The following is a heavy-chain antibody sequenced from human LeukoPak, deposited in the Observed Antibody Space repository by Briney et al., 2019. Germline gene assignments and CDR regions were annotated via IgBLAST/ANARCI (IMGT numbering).Heavy chain of an antibody. CDR1: GFTFSNQY. Sequence: GESLGLSCAASGFTFSNQYMGWVRQAPGKGLEWVSVIYDDGTKYYPDCVKGRFTISRDNSESTLYLQMSSLRAEDTAVYYCARLDVAYFDSWGQGTLVTVSS. D-gene: IGHD5-12*01. J-gene: IGHJ4*02. CDR3: ARLDVAYFDS. V-gene: IGHV3-66*01. CDR2: IYDDGTK.